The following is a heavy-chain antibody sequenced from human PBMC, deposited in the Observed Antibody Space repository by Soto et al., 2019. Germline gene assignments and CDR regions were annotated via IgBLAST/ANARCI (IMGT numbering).Heavy chain of an antibody. CDR3: ARHPRYSGYDFQH. Sequence: GGSLRLSCAASGFTVSSNYMSWVRQAPGKGLEWVSVIYSGGSTYYADSVKGRFTISRDNSKNTLYLQMTSLRAEDTAVYYCARHPRYSGYDFQHWGQGTLVTVSS. V-gene: IGHV3-66*04. D-gene: IGHD5-12*01. J-gene: IGHJ1*01. CDR1: GFTVSSNY. CDR2: IYSGGST.